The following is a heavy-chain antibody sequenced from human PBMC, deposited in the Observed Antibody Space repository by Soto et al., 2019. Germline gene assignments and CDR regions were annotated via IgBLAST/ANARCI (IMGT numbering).Heavy chain of an antibody. D-gene: IGHD1-26*01. J-gene: IGHJ4*02. V-gene: IGHV3-23*01. CDR3: AKVLPSGSYSRALEY. Sequence: PGGSLSLSFVPPGFSMTRFALSWVRQAPLKVLEWASAISASGGSTYAYSVKGRFTISRDNSKNTLYLQMNSLRVEDTAVYYCAKVLPSGSYSRALEYWGQGALVTVSS. CDR2: ISASGGST. CDR1: GFSMTRFA.